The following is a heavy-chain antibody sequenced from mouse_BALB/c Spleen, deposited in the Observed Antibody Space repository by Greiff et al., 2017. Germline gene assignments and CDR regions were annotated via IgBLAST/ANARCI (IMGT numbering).Heavy chain of an antibody. D-gene: IGHD1-1*01. CDR3: ARYLLLRNYYAMDY. V-gene: IGHV1S81*02. Sequence: QVQLQQPGAELVKPGASVKLSCKASGYTFTSYWMHWVKQRPGQGLEWIGEINPSNGRTNYNEKFKSKATLTVDKSSSTAYMQLSSLTSEDSAVYYCARYLLLRNYYAMDYWGQGTSVTVSS. CDR1: GYTFTSYW. J-gene: IGHJ4*01. CDR2: INPSNGRT.